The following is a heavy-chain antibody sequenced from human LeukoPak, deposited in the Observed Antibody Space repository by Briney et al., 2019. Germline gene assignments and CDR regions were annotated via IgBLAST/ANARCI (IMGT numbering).Heavy chain of an antibody. CDR2: INHSGST. Sequence: SETLSLTCAVYGGSFSGYYWSWIRQPPGKGLEWTGEINHSGSTNYNPSLKSRVTISVDTSKNQFSLKLSSVTAADTAVYYCARGLGGRKTNWGQGTLVTVSS. J-gene: IGHJ4*02. V-gene: IGHV4-34*01. CDR3: ARGLGGRKTN. CDR1: GGSFSGYY. D-gene: IGHD1-1*01.